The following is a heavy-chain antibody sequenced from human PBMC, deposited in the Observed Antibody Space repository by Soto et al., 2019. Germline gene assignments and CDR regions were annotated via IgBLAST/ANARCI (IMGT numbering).Heavy chain of an antibody. D-gene: IGHD6-13*01. J-gene: IGHJ6*02. CDR1: GGTFSSYA. V-gene: IGHV1-69*01. CDR2: IIPIFGTA. Sequence: QVQLVQSGAEVKKPGSSVKVSCKASGGTFSSYAISWVRQAPGQGLEWMGGIIPIFGTANYAQKFKGRVTITADESTSTAYMELSSLRSEDTAVYYCASCQLVQMSRSRWTSGYGMDVWGQGTTVTVSS. CDR3: ASCQLVQMSRSRWTSGYGMDV.